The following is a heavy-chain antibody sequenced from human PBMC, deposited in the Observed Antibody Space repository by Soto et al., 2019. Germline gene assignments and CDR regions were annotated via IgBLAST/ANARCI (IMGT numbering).Heavy chain of an antibody. CDR2: INPSGGST. V-gene: IGHV1-46*01. Sequence: ASVKVSCKASGYTFTSYYMHWVRQAPGQGLEWMGIINPSGGSTSYAQKFQGRVTMTRDTSTSTVYMELSSLRSEDTAVYYCARQGGYYYGSGSQLNYDYYGMDVWGQGTTVTVSS. CDR3: ARQGGYYYGSGSQLNYDYYGMDV. D-gene: IGHD3-10*01. CDR1: GYTFTSYY. J-gene: IGHJ6*02.